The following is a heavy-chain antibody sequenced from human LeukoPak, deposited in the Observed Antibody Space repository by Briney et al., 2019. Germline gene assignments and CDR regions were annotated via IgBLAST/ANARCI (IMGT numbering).Heavy chain of an antibody. J-gene: IGHJ4*02. CDR2: ISNDGSNK. CDR1: GFTFSSYG. CDR3: AKSQEWLAAFDY. D-gene: IGHD6-19*01. V-gene: IGHV3-30*18. Sequence: GGSLRLSCAASGFTFSSYGMHWVRQAPGKGLEWVAAISNDGSNKYYAESVNGRFTISRDNSKNTLYLQMNSLRAEDTAVYYCAKSQEWLAAFDYWGQGTLVTVSS.